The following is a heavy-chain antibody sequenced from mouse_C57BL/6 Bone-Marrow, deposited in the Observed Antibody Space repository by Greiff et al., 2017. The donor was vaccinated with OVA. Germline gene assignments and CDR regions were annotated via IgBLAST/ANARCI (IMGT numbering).Heavy chain of an antibody. Sequence: EVKLVESGPVLVKPGPSVKISCKASGFTFTDYYMHWVKQSHGKSLEWIGLVYPYNGGTSYNQKFKGKATLTVDTSSSTAYMELNSLTSEDSAVYYCAREIYDGYYLAWFAYWGQGTLVTVSA. J-gene: IGHJ3*01. CDR1: GFTFTDYY. D-gene: IGHD2-3*01. V-gene: IGHV1-36*01. CDR2: VYPYNGGT. CDR3: AREIYDGYYLAWFAY.